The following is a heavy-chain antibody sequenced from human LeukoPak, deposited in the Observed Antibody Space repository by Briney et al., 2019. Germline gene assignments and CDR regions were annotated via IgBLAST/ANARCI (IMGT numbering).Heavy chain of an antibody. CDR1: GFTFSSYG. CDR3: VRDLQRHYLGVAVAGRRRWFDP. V-gene: IGHV3-30*03. Sequence: GGSLRLSCAASGFTFSSYGMHWVRQAPGKGLERVAVISYDGSNKYYADSVKGRFTISRDKSKNTLYLQMNSLRAEDTAIYYCVRDLQRHYLGVAVAGRRRWFDPWGQGTLVTVSS. CDR2: ISYDGSNK. J-gene: IGHJ5*02. D-gene: IGHD6-13*01.